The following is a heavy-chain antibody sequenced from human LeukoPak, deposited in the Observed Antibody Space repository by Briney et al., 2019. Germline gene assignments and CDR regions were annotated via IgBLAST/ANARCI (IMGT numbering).Heavy chain of an antibody. Sequence: SETLSLTCAVSGGSISSSNWWSWVRQPPGKGLEWIGEIYHSGSTNYNPSLKSRVTISVDKSKNQLSLKLSSVTAADTAVYYCARDKYGITMVRGVIDIWGQGTMVTVSS. V-gene: IGHV4-4*02. J-gene: IGHJ3*02. D-gene: IGHD3-10*01. CDR3: ARDKYGITMVRGVIDI. CDR2: IYHSGST. CDR1: GGSISSSNW.